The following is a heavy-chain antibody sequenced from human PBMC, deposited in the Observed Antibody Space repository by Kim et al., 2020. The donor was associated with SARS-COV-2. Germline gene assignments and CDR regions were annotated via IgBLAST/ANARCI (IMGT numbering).Heavy chain of an antibody. CDR1: GFTFSSYG. CDR2: IWYDGSNK. J-gene: IGHJ6*02. CDR3: ARDGSVIYYYYHMDV. D-gene: IGHD3-10*01. V-gene: IGHV3-33*01. Sequence: GGSLRLSCAASGFTFSSYGMHWVRQAPGKGLEWVAVIWYDGSNKYYADSVKGRFTISRDNSKNTLYLQMNSLRAEDTAVYYCARDGSVIYYYYHMDVWGQGTTVTVSS.